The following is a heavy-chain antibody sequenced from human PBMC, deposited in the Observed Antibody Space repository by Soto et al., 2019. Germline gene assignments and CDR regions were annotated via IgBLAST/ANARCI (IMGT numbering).Heavy chain of an antibody. V-gene: IGHV4-30-4*01. Sequence: SETLSLTCTVSGDSISSGNHYWSWIRQPTGKGLEWIGYSCYSGTAYYNPSLKRCLTISVDTSKNQFSLKLSSMTAADTAVYYCARTAYGTAYFDPWGQGSLVTVS. D-gene: IGHD1-1*01. J-gene: IGHJ5*02. CDR1: GDSISSGNHY. CDR3: ARTAYGTAYFDP. CDR2: SCYSGTA.